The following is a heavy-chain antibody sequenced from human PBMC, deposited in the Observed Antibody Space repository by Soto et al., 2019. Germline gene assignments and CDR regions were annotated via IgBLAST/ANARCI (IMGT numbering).Heavy chain of an antibody. V-gene: IGHV3-73*01. D-gene: IGHD3-10*01. Sequence: EVLLVESGGGLVQPGGSLKLSCEASGFVFKDSSIHWVRQASGKGLAWVGRIRDRAYNYATAYAASVKGRFTISRDDSNNRAYLQMDSLKSEDTAIYYCTRLISAAQDYWGQGTLVTVSS. J-gene: IGHJ4*02. CDR3: TRLISAAQDY. CDR2: IRDRAYNYAT. CDR1: GFVFKDSS.